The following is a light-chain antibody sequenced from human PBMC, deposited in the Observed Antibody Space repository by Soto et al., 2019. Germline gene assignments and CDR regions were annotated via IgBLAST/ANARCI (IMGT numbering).Light chain of an antibody. CDR1: QDISKY. CDR3: QQYLSLLT. CDR2: TAS. V-gene: IGKV1-33*01. J-gene: IGKJ4*01. Sequence: DIQMTQSPSYLPASVGDRVTISCQASQDISKYVYWYQQKPGKAPKLLIYTASNLETGVPSRFSGSGSGTQFTFTISSLQPEDIATYYCQQYLSLLTFGGGTKVDTK.